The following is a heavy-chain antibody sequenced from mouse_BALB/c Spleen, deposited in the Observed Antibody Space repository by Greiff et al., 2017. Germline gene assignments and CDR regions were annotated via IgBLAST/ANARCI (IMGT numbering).Heavy chain of an antibody. J-gene: IGHJ4*01. D-gene: IGHD2-2*01. CDR3: ASGYDYAMDY. V-gene: IGHV5-12-1*01. Sequence: EVMLVESGGGLVKPGGSLKLSCAASGFAFSSYDMSWVRQTPEKRLEWVAYISSGGGSTYYPDTVKGRFTISRDNAKNTLYLQMSSLKSEDTAMYYCASGYDYAMDYWGQGTSVTVSS. CDR2: ISSGGGST. CDR1: GFAFSSYD.